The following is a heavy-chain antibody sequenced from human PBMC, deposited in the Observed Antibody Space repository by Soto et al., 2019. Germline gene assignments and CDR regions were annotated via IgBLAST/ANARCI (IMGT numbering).Heavy chain of an antibody. V-gene: IGHV4-59*01. D-gene: IGHD2-8*01. CDR1: GGSISSYY. CDR2: IHYNGNN. J-gene: IGHJ4*02. Sequence: QVQLQESGPGLVKPSETLSLTCTVSGGSISSYYWSWIRQPPGKGLEWIGYIHYNGNNNCNPSLKSRVTMSVDTSKNQISLKLSSVTAADTAVYYCAKGGWSNDKWGQGTLVTVSS. CDR3: AKGGWSNDK.